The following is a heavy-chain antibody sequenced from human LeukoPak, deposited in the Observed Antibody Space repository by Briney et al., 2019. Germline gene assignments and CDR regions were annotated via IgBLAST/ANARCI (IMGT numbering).Heavy chain of an antibody. CDR1: GFTFSSYG. D-gene: IGHD2-2*02. V-gene: IGHV3-30*03. CDR2: ISYDGSNK. CDR3: ATEHIPFLYYFDY. Sequence: GRSLRLSCAASGFTFSSYGMHWVRQAPGKGLEWVAVISYDGSNKYYADSVKGRFTISRDNSKNTLYLQMNSLRAEDTAVYYCATEHIPFLYYFDYWGQGTLVTVSS. J-gene: IGHJ4*02.